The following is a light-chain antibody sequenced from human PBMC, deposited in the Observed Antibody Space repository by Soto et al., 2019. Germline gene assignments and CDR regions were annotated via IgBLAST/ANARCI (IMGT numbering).Light chain of an antibody. J-gene: IGKJ1*01. V-gene: IGKV1-5*03. CDR3: PQYNGT. Sequence: EIQMTQFPSTLSASVGDRVTITCRASQSISNWLAWYQQKPGNAPKLLIYKASILEGGVSPRFSGSGSGTEFTLSISSLQPDDFATYYCPQYNGTFGQGPKVEIK. CDR1: QSISNW. CDR2: KAS.